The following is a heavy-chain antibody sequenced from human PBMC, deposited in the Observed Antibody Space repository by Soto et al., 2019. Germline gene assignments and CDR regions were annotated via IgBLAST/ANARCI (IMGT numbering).Heavy chain of an antibody. V-gene: IGHV3-72*01. D-gene: IGHD3-10*01. CDR2: TRNKANRYTT. Sequence: EVQLVESGGGLVQPGGSLRLSCAGSEFTLSDNYMDWVRQAPGKGLEWVGRTRNKANRYTTEYAASVKGRFTVSRDESMNSLHLQMNSLKTEDTAVYYCVRTSHYGSGTWNFDFWGQGTVVTVSS. J-gene: IGHJ4*02. CDR1: EFTLSDNY. CDR3: VRTSHYGSGTWNFDF.